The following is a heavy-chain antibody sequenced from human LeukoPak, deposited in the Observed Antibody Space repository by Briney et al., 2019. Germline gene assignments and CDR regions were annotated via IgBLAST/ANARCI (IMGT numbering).Heavy chain of an antibody. J-gene: IGHJ5*02. Sequence: ASVKVSCKASGYTFTSYDINWVRPATGQGLGWMGWMNPNRGNTGYAQKFQGRVTMTRNTSISTAYMELSSLRSEDTAVYYCARAHPGLRFLEWLLAGGWFDPWGQGTLVTVSS. CDR2: MNPNRGNT. D-gene: IGHD3-3*01. CDR3: ARAHPGLRFLEWLLAGGWFDP. CDR1: GYTFTSYD. V-gene: IGHV1-8*01.